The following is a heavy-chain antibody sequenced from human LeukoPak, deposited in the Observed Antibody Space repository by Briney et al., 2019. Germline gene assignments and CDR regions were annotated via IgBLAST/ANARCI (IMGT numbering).Heavy chain of an antibody. V-gene: IGHV3-21*01. J-gene: IGHJ3*02. CDR1: GSTFSSYS. Sequence: PGGSLRLSCAASGSTFSSYSMNGGPQAPGKGLEWGSSISISSSYTYYADSVKGRFPISRDNATNSLYLRMNSLRAEDTAVYYCARFGGSYDALDIWGQGTMVTVSS. CDR2: ISISSSYT. CDR3: ARFGGSYDALDI. D-gene: IGHD1-26*01.